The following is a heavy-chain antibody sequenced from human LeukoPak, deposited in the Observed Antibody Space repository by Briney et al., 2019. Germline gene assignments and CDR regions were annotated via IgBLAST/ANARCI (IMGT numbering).Heavy chain of an antibody. Sequence: SETLSLTCAVYGGSFSGYYWSWIRQPPGKGLEWIGEINHSGSTNYNPSLKSRVTISVDTSKKQFSLKLSSVTAADTAVYYCARGVDYYGVWGQGTLVTVSS. V-gene: IGHV4-34*01. CDR2: INHSGST. J-gene: IGHJ4*02. CDR1: GGSFSGYY. D-gene: IGHD3-10*01. CDR3: ARGVDYYGV.